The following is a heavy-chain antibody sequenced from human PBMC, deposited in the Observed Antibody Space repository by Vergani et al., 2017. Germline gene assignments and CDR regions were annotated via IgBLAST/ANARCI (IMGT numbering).Heavy chain of an antibody. CDR3: AKVREAYSSSSVYFDY. J-gene: IGHJ4*02. CDR2: LSGSGGST. V-gene: IGHV3-23*01. CDR1: GFTFSSYA. D-gene: IGHD6-6*01. Sequence: EVQLLESGGGLVQPGGSLRLSCAASGFTFSSYAMSWVRQAPGKGLEWVSALSGSGGSTYYADSVKGRFTISRDNSKNTLYLQMNSLRAEDTAVYYCAKVREAYSSSSVYFDYWGQGTLVTVSS.